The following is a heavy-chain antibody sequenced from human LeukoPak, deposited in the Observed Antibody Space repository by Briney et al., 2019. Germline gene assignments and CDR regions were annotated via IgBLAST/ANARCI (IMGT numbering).Heavy chain of an antibody. D-gene: IGHD3-22*01. CDR3: ARAVDYYDSSGLDY. CDR1: GFTVSSNY. Sequence: PGGSLRLSCAASGFTVSSNYMSWVRQAPGKGLEWVSVIYSGGSTYYADSVKGRFTISRDNSKNTLYLQMNSLRAEDTAVYYCARAVDYYDSSGLDYWGQGTLVTVSS. J-gene: IGHJ4*02. CDR2: IYSGGST. V-gene: IGHV3-53*01.